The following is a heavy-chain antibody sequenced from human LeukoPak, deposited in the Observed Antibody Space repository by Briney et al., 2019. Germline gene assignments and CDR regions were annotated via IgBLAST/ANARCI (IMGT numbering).Heavy chain of an antibody. CDR1: GGSISTSSYY. Sequence: SETLSLTCTVSGGSISTSSYYWGWIRQPPGKGLEWIGSIYYSGSTYYNPSLKSRVTISVDTSKNQFSLKLSSVTAADTAVYYCARHPSNTYYDILTGSGYFDYWGQGTLVTVSS. CDR3: ARHPSNTYYDILTGSGYFDY. J-gene: IGHJ4*02. D-gene: IGHD3-9*01. CDR2: IYYSGST. V-gene: IGHV4-39*01.